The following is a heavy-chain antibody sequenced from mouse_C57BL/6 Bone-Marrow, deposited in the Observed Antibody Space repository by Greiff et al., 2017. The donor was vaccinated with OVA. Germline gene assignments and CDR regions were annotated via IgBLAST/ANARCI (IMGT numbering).Heavy chain of an antibody. CDR2: INPNNGGT. CDR3: ARWVAMDY. Sequence: EVQLQQSGPELVKPGASVKISCKASGYTFTDYYMDWVKQSHGKSLEWIGDINPNNGGTSYNQKFKGKATLTVDKSSSTAYLELRSPTSADSAVYSCARWVAMDYLGQGTSVTVSS. V-gene: IGHV1-26*01. CDR1: GYTFTDYY. J-gene: IGHJ4*01.